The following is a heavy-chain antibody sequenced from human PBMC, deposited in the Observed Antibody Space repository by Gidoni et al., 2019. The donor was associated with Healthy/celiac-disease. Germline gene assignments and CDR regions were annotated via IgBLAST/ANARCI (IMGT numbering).Heavy chain of an antibody. V-gene: IGHV3-21*01. CDR2: ISSSSSDI. CDR1: GFPSRISS. CDR3: ARALVRMYDSSGH. Sequence: EVQLVESGGGLVKPGGALRLSCAAPGFPSRISSMNWVRQAPGKGLEWVSSISSSSSDIYYADSVKVRFTISRDNAKNSLYLQMNSLRAEDTAVYYCARALVRMYDSSGHWGQGTLVTVSS. J-gene: IGHJ4*02. D-gene: IGHD3-22*01.